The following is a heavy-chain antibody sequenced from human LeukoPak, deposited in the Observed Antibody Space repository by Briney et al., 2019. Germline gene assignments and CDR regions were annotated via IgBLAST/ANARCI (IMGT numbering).Heavy chain of an antibody. CDR3: ARTPGPLGYCSGGSCFDI. Sequence: ASVKVSCKASGYTFTSYYMHWVRQAPGQGLEWMGIINPSGGSTSYAQKFQGRVTMTRDMSTSTVYMELSSLRSEDTAVYYCARTPGPLGYCSGGSCFDIWGQGTMVTVSS. D-gene: IGHD2-15*01. CDR1: GYTFTSYY. V-gene: IGHV1-46*01. CDR2: INPSGGST. J-gene: IGHJ3*02.